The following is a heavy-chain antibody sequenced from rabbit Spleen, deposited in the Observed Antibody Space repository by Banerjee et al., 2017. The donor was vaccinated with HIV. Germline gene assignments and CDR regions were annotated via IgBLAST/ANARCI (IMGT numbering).Heavy chain of an antibody. Sequence: QEQLVESGGGLVKPGASLTLTCTASGFSFSSSYDMCWVRQAPGKGLEWIGCIYTGNGKTYYASWAKGRFTISKSSSTTVTLQMTSLTAADTATYFCAREDVGGSVTLWGQGTLVTVS. J-gene: IGHJ4*01. D-gene: IGHD1-1*01. V-gene: IGHV1S45*01. CDR1: GFSFSSSYD. CDR2: IYTGNGKT. CDR3: AREDVGGSVTL.